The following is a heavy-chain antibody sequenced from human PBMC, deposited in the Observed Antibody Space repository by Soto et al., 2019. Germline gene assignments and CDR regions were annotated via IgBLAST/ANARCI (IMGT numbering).Heavy chain of an antibody. CDR2: INPNSGGT. D-gene: IGHD3-22*01. CDR3: ASNPADYYDSSGYPRSYYGMDV. V-gene: IGHV1-2*02. CDR1: GYTFTGYY. J-gene: IGHJ6*02. Sequence: ASVKVSCKASGYTFTGYYMHWVRQAPGQGLEWMGWINPNSGGTNYAQKFQGRVTMTRDTSISTAYMELSRLRSDDTAVYYCASNPADYYDSSGYPRSYYGMDVWGQGTTVTVSS.